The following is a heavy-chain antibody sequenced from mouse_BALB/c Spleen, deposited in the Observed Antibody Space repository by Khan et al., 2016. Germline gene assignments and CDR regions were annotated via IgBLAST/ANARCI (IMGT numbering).Heavy chain of an antibody. CDR3: ATWDYYGSAFAY. J-gene: IGHJ3*01. CDR1: GDSITSGH. D-gene: IGHD1-2*01. Sequence: EVQLQESGPSLAKPSQTLSLTCSVTGDSITSGHWNWIRKFPGNKFDFMGYISHSGDSYYNPSLKSRIFITRDTSKNQYYLQLNSVTTEDAATYYCATWDYYGSAFAYWGQGTLVTVS. V-gene: IGHV3-8*02. CDR2: ISHSGDS.